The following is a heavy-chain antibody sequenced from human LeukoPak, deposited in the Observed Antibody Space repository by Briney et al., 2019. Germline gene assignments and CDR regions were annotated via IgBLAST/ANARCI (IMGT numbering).Heavy chain of an antibody. D-gene: IGHD4-17*01. Sequence: GASVRVSCKASGYTFSNYDINWVRQATGQGLEWMGWMNPNSGNTGYAQKFQGRLTMTGDTSIGTAYMELSRLTSEDTAVYYCARGFRIQSHDYGPYYYMDVWGTGTMVTVSS. CDR1: GYTFSNYD. J-gene: IGHJ6*03. V-gene: IGHV1-8*01. CDR2: MNPNSGNT. CDR3: ARGFRIQSHDYGPYYYMDV.